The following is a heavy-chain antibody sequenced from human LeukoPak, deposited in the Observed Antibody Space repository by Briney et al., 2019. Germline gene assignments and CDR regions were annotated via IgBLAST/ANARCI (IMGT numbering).Heavy chain of an antibody. J-gene: IGHJ6*04. D-gene: IGHD3-10*02. CDR3: AELGITMIGGV. CDR2: INQDGSEM. V-gene: IGHV3-7*01. Sequence: GGSLRLSCAASGFTFSNYWMSWVRQAPGKGLEWVANINQDGSEMYYVDSVKGRFTISRDNAKNSLSLQMNSLRAEDTAVYYCAELGITMIGGVWGKGTTVTISS. CDR1: GFTFSNYW.